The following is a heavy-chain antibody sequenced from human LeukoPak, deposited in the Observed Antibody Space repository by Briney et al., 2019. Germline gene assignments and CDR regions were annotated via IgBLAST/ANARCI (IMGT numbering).Heavy chain of an antibody. Sequence: PGGSLRLSCAASGFTFSSYSMNWVRQAPGKGLEWVANIKQDGSEKYYVDSVKGRFTISRDNAKNSLYLQMNSLRAEDTAVYYCARDRHSSSFYYYGMDVWGQGTTVTVSS. CDR3: ARDRHSSSFYYYGMDV. CDR2: IKQDGSEK. J-gene: IGHJ6*02. CDR1: GFTFSSYS. V-gene: IGHV3-7*01. D-gene: IGHD6-6*01.